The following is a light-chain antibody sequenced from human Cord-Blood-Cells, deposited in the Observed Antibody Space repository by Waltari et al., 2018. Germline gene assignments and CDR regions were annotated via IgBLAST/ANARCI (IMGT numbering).Light chain of an antibody. CDR1: QSIRSW. Sequence: DIQMTQSPSPLSASVGERVPITCPASQSIRSWFAWYQQKPGKAPKLLIYKASRLESGVPSRFSGSGSGTEFTLTISCLQPDDFATYYCQQYNSILGTFGQGTKVEIK. CDR3: QQYNSILGT. V-gene: IGKV1-5*03. J-gene: IGKJ1*01. CDR2: KAS.